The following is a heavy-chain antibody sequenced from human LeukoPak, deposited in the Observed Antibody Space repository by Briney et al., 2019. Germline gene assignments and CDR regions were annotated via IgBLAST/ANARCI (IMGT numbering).Heavy chain of an antibody. CDR1: GGSISSSSYY. CDR3: ASSSGWPTDFDY. J-gene: IGHJ4*02. V-gene: IGHV4-39*07. CDR2: IYYSGST. Sequence: SETLSLTCTVSGGSISSSSYYWGWIRQPPGKGLEWIGSIYYSGSTYYNPSLESRVTISVDTSKNQFSLKLSSVTAADTAVYYCASSSGWPTDFDYWGQGTLATVSS. D-gene: IGHD6-19*01.